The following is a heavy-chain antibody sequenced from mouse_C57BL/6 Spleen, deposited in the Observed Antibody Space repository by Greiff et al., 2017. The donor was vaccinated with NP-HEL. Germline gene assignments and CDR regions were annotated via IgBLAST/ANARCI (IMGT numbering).Heavy chain of an antibody. CDR3: ARRLFMGYAMDY. V-gene: IGHV1-26*01. Sequence: EVQLQQSGPELVKPGASVKISCKASGYTFTDYYMNWVKQSHGKSLEWIGDINPNNGGTSYNQKFKGKATLTVDKSSSTAYMELRSLTSEDSAVYYCARRLFMGYAMDYWGQGTSVTVSS. D-gene: IGHD1-1*01. CDR1: GYTFTDYY. J-gene: IGHJ4*01. CDR2: INPNNGGT.